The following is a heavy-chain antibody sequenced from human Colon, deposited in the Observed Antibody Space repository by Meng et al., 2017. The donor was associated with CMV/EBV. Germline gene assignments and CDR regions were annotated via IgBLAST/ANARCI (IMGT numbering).Heavy chain of an antibody. CDR3: ARGMASSSWYWFDP. V-gene: IGHV3-21*01. CDR1: GFTVSSNY. Sequence: GGSLRLSCAASGFTVSSNYMSWVRQAPGKGLEWVSSISSSSSYIYYADSVKGRFTISRDNAKNSLYLQMNSLRAEDTAVYYCARGMASSSWYWFDPWGQGTLVTVSS. D-gene: IGHD6-13*01. CDR2: ISSSSSYI. J-gene: IGHJ5*02.